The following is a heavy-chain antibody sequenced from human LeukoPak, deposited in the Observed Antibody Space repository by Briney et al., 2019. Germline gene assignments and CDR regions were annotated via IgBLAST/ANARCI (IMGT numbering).Heavy chain of an antibody. CDR1: GFTFSSYG. Sequence: PGGSLRLSCAASGFTFSSYGMHWVRQAPGKGLEWVAVIWYDGSNKYYADSVKGRFTISRDNSKNTLYLQMNSLRAEDTAVYYCARDKDYYDSSGYPPFRYYYYGMDVWGQGTTVTVSS. J-gene: IGHJ6*01. CDR3: ARDKDYYDSSGYPPFRYYYYGMDV. CDR2: IWYDGSNK. V-gene: IGHV3-33*01. D-gene: IGHD3-22*01.